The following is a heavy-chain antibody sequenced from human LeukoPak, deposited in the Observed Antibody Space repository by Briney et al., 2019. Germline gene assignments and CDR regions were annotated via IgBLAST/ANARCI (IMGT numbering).Heavy chain of an antibody. J-gene: IGHJ4*02. V-gene: IGHV1-2*02. CDR3: AREVGPIQLHLWGSAFDY. D-gene: IGHD5-24*01. CDR2: INPNSGGT. CDR1: GYTFTGYY. Sequence: ASVKVSCKASGYTFTGYYMHWVRQAPGQGLEWMGWINPNSGGTNYAQKFQGRVTMTRDTSTSTVYMELSSLRSEDTAVYYCAREVGPIQLHLWGSAFDYWGQGTLVTVSS.